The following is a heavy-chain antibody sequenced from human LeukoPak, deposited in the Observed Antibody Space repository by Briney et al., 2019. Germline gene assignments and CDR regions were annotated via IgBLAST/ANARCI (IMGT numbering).Heavy chain of an antibody. Sequence: GGSLRLSCAASGFTFSSYGMHWVRQAPGKGLEWVAVISYDGSNKYYADSVKGRFTISRDNSKNTLYLQMNSLRAEDTAVYYCAKDSPGIAVAGTWGQGTLVTVSS. D-gene: IGHD6-19*01. J-gene: IGHJ4*02. CDR3: AKDSPGIAVAGT. CDR2: ISYDGSNK. V-gene: IGHV3-30*18. CDR1: GFTFSSYG.